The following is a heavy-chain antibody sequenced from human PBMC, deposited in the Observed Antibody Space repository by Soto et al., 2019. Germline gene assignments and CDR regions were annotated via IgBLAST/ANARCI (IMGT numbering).Heavy chain of an antibody. D-gene: IGHD3-22*01. CDR3: AKGGSGNYLTYYYYYGMDV. V-gene: IGHV3-30*18. Sequence: SGGSRRLSCAASGFSLSNNVMHWVRQAPGKGLEWVAVISYDGNNKYYADSVKGRFTISRDNSKNTVYLEMNNLRAEDTAMYYCAKGGSGNYLTYYYYYGMDVWGQGTTVTVSS. J-gene: IGHJ6*02. CDR1: GFSLSNNV. CDR2: ISYDGNNK.